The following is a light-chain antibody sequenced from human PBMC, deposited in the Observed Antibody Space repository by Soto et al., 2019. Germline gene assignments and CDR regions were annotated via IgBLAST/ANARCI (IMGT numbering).Light chain of an antibody. CDR2: DAS. CDR1: QSISTW. V-gene: IGKV1-5*01. Sequence: DIQMTQSPSTLSASVRDRVTITCRASQSISTWVAWYQQRPGKAPKLLIYDASSLESGVPSRFSGSGSGTEFSLTISNLQPDDFETYYCQQYNSNSCGFGQGTK. CDR3: QQYNSNSCG. J-gene: IGKJ2*04.